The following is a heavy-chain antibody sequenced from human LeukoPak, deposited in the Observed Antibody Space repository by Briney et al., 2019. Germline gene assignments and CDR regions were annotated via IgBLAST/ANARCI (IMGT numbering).Heavy chain of an antibody. CDR3: ARGDILTGYPAPYYYYYGMDV. Sequence: SETLSLTRTVSGGSVSSGSYDWSWIRQPPGKGLEWIGYIYYSGSTNYNPSLKSRVTISVDTSKNQFSLKLSSVTAADTAVYYCARGDILTGYPAPYYYYYGMDVWGKGTTVTVSS. CDR2: IYYSGST. V-gene: IGHV4-61*01. J-gene: IGHJ6*04. CDR1: GGSVSSGSYD. D-gene: IGHD3-9*01.